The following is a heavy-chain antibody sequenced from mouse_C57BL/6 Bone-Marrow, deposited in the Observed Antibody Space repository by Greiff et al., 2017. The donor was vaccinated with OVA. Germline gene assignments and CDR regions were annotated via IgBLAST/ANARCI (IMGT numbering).Heavy chain of an antibody. Sequence: VQLKQPGAELVKPGASVKISCKASGYTFTDYYMNWVKQSHGKSLEWIGDINPNNGGTSYNQKFKGKATLTVDKSSSTAYMELRSLTSEDSAVYYCARNSEGVYFDYWGQGTTLTVSS. CDR1: GYTFTDYY. J-gene: IGHJ2*01. V-gene: IGHV1-26*01. CDR2: INPNNGGT. D-gene: IGHD2-12*01. CDR3: ARNSEGVYFDY.